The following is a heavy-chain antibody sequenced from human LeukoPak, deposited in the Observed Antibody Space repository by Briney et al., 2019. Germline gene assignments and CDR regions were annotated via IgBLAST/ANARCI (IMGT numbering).Heavy chain of an antibody. CDR2: ISSSSSYT. Sequence: GGSLRLSCAASGFTFSDYYMSWIRQAPGKGLEWVSYISSSSSYTNYADSVKGRFTISRDNAKNSLYPQMNSLRAEDTAVYYCARDSPPDCSSTSCAPLSDNWGQGTLVTVSS. CDR3: ARDSPPDCSSTSCAPLSDN. CDR1: GFTFSDYY. D-gene: IGHD2-2*01. J-gene: IGHJ4*02. V-gene: IGHV3-11*05.